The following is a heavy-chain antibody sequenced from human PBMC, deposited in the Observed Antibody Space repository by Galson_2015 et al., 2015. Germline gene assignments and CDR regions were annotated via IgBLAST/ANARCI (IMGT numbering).Heavy chain of an antibody. J-gene: IGHJ6*02. V-gene: IGHV1-18*01. CDR3: ARVAASGEHSLMYGIDV. CDR2: ISAYNGNK. Sequence: SVKVSCKASGYTFTSYGISWVRQAPGQGLEWMGWISAYNGNKNYAQKLQGRVTMTTDKSKSTAYMERRSLRSDDTAVYYCARVAASGEHSLMYGIDVWGQGTTVTVSS. D-gene: IGHD3-10*01. CDR1: GYTFTSYG.